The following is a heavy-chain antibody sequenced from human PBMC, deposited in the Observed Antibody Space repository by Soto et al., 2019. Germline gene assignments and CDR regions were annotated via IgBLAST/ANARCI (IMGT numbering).Heavy chain of an antibody. D-gene: IGHD3-3*01. J-gene: IGHJ6*02. V-gene: IGHV1-69*06. CDR2: ILPMFGAV. CDR1: GGTSSNFV. CDR3: ARPKRSGYDRGDSYYHTMDV. Sequence: QVQLVQSGTEVKKSGSSVKVSCRASGGTSSNFVITWVRQVPGQGLEWLGGILPMFGAVKYAQKFQDRLINTADRSTQTAAMELGSLRSEDTAVYYCARPKRSGYDRGDSYYHTMDVWGHGTTVTVS.